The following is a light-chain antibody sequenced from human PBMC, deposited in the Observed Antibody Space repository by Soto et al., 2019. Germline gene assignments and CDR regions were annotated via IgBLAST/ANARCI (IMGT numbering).Light chain of an antibody. CDR2: DAS. CDR3: QQRSNWSWT. Sequence: EIVLTQPPATLSLSPGERATLSCRASQSVSSYLAWYQQKPGQAPRLLIYDASNRATGIPARFSGSGSGTDFTLTISSLEPEDFAVYYCQQRSNWSWTFGQGTRWIS. V-gene: IGKV3-11*01. CDR1: QSVSSY. J-gene: IGKJ1*01.